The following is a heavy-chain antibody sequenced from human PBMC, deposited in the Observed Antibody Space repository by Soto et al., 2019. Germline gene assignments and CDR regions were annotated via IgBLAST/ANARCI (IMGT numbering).Heavy chain of an antibody. V-gene: IGHV4-34*01. Sequence: QVHLEQWGAGLLNPSETLSLTCAVYGVSLSGYFWSWVRQSPGKGLEWIGEINHSGTANYNPSLKTRVTISADASKHQFSLRLTSVTAADSATYYCASYHFLDLWTGSRHYMDVWSRGTPVTVSS. CDR3: ASYHFLDLWTGSRHYMDV. CDR1: GVSLSGYF. D-gene: IGHD3-9*01. J-gene: IGHJ6*03. CDR2: INHSGTA.